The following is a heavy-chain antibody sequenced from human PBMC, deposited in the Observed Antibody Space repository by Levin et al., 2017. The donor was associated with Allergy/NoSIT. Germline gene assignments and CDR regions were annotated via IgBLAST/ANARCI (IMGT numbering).Heavy chain of an antibody. CDR2: INPSAGSR. CDR3: ARGSYQQSGYYAY. V-gene: IGHV1-46*01. J-gene: IGHJ1*01. Sequence: GASVKVSCKASGYTFTNYYLHWVRQAPGQGLEWMGTINPSAGSRSNAQKFQGRVTMTRDTSRNTVYMELTSLTSEDTGVYYCARGSYQQSGYYAYWGQGTLVTVTS. D-gene: IGHD3-3*01. CDR1: GYTFTNYY.